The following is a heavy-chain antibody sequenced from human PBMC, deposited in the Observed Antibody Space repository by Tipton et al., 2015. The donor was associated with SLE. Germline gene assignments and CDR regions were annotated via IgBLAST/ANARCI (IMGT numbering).Heavy chain of an antibody. Sequence: SLRLSCAASGFRFSNNAMTWVRQAPGKGLEWVSSVSGSGEITYYADSVKGRFTISRDNSKNTLYLQMNSLRAEDTAVYYCAKGTGNAFDIWGQGTMVTVSS. D-gene: IGHD7-27*01. CDR3: AKGTGNAFDI. J-gene: IGHJ3*02. V-gene: IGHV3-23*01. CDR1: GFRFSNNA. CDR2: VSGSGEIT.